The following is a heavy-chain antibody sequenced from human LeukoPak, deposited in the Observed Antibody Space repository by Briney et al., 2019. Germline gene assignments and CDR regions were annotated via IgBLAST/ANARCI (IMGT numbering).Heavy chain of an antibody. CDR1: GGSISSSSYY. CDR2: IYYSGST. Sequence: SETLSLTCTVSGGSISSSSYYWGWIRQPPGKGLEWIGSIYYSGSTYYNPSLKSRVTISVDTSKDQFSLKLSSVTAADTAVYYCARAQMVRGFWFDPWGQGTLVTVSS. J-gene: IGHJ5*02. CDR3: ARAQMVRGFWFDP. D-gene: IGHD3-10*01. V-gene: IGHV4-39*01.